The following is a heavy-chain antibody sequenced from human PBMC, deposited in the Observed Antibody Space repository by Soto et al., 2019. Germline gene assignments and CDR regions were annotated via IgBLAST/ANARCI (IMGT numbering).Heavy chain of an antibody. V-gene: IGHV3-11*01. Sequence: QVQLVESGGGLVKPGGSLRLSCAASGFTFSDYYMSWIRQAPGKGLECVSYISSSGSTIYYADSVKGRFTIYKDNAKNSLYLQMNSLRAEGSAVYYCARGDDFWSGNDYWGQGTLVTVSS. CDR3: ARGDDFWSGNDY. CDR1: GFTFSDYY. J-gene: IGHJ4*02. CDR2: ISSSGSTI. D-gene: IGHD3-3*01.